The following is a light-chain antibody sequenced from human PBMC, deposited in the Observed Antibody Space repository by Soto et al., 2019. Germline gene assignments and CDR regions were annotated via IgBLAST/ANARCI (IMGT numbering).Light chain of an antibody. J-gene: IGKJ2*01. CDR3: QQRSNWPPT. CDR1: QSVSSY. CDR2: DAS. V-gene: IGKV3-11*01. Sequence: EIVLTQSPATLSLSPGERATLSCRASQSVSSYLAWYQQKPGQAPRLLIYDASNRATGIPARFSGSGSGTAFTLTISSLEPGDFAVYYCQQRSNWPPTFGQGTRLEIK.